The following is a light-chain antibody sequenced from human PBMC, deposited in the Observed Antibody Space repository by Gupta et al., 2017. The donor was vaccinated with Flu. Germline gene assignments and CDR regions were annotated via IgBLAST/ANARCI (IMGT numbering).Light chain of an antibody. V-gene: IGKV3-20*01. CDR3: QQDGSIPLT. CDR2: SVS. J-gene: IGKJ4*01. Sequence: VVLTQSPATLSLSPGERATLSCRASQSVSNSYFAWYQQKPGQAPRLLIYSVSSRATGIPDRFSGSGSGTDFTLTITRLEPEDFAVYYCQQDGSIPLTFGGGTRVEIK. CDR1: QSVSNSY.